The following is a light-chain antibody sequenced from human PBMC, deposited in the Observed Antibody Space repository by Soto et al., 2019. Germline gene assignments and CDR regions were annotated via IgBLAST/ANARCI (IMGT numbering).Light chain of an antibody. CDR3: QQFDDSPPAFT. J-gene: IGKJ2*01. V-gene: IGKV3-20*01. CDR2: GAS. Sequence: ESVLTQSPGTLSLSPGERATLSCRASQTVTSRYLTWYQKKPGQAPRLLIYGASIRATGIPDRFSGSRSGADFTLTISRLEPEDFALYYCQQFDDSPPAFTFGQGTKLEI. CDR1: QTVTSRY.